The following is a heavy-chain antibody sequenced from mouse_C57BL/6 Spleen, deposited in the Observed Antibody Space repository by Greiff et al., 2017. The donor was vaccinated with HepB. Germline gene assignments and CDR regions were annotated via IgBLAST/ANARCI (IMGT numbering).Heavy chain of an antibody. Sequence: QVQLQQSGAELVRPGASVTLSCKASGYTFTDYEMHWVKQTPVHGLEWIGAIDPETGGTAYNQKFKGKAILTADKSSSTAYMELRSLTSEDSAVYYCTREGLLPDFDDWGQGTTLTVSS. CDR3: TREGLLPDFDD. V-gene: IGHV1-15*01. CDR1: GYTFTDYE. J-gene: IGHJ2*01. CDR2: IDPETGGT. D-gene: IGHD2-3*01.